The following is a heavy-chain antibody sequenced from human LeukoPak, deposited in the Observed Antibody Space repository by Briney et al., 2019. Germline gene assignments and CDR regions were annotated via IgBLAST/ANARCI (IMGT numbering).Heavy chain of an antibody. CDR2: ISGSGGST. V-gene: IGHV3-23*01. CDR3: AKIGTGYSYGYYYFDY. CDR1: GFTFSSYA. D-gene: IGHD5-18*01. J-gene: IGHJ4*02. Sequence: SGGSLRLSCAASGFTFSSYAMSWVRQALGKGLEWVSAISGSGGSTYYADSVKGRFTISRDNSKNTLYLQMNSLRAEDTAVYYCAKIGTGYSYGYYYFDYWGQGTLVTVSS.